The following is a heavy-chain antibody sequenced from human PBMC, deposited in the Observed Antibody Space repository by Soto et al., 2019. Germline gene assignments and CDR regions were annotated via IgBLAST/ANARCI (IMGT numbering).Heavy chain of an antibody. D-gene: IGHD6-13*01. CDR2: ISFGGNSK. V-gene: IGHV3-30-3*01. CDR1: GFSFSAYT. CDR3: ARAGYSSSQGDYFYGMDV. J-gene: IGHJ6*02. Sequence: QVQLVESGGGVVQPGRSLRLSCAASGFSFSAYTMHWVRQVPGKGLEWVAVISFGGNSKYYADSVKGRFTISRDNSDNTLYLQMNNLREDDTALYYCARAGYSSSQGDYFYGMDVWAKGPRSPSP.